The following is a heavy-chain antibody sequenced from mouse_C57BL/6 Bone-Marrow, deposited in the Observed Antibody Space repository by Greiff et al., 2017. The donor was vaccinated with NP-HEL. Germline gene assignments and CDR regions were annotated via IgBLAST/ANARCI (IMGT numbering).Heavy chain of an antibody. CDR1: GYTFTSYW. V-gene: IGHV1-64*01. CDR2: IHPNSGST. J-gene: IGHJ4*01. CDR3: ARFYRFYAMDY. Sequence: VQLQQSGAELVKPGASVKLSCKASGYTFTSYWMHWVKQRPGQGLEWIGMIHPNSGSTNYNEKFKSKATLTVDKSSSTAYMQLSSLTSEDSAVYYCARFYRFYAMDYWGQGTSVTVSS. D-gene: IGHD2-1*01.